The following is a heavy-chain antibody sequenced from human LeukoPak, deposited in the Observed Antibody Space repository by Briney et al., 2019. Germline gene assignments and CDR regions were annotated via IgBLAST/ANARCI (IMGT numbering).Heavy chain of an antibody. J-gene: IGHJ3*02. CDR2: INPNSGGT. V-gene: IGHV1-2*02. Sequence: ASVKVSCKASGYTFTGYYMHWVRQAPGQGLEGMGWINPNSGGTNYAQKFQGRVTMTRDTSISTAYMELSRLRSDDTAVYYCARAIVVVPAAIPSDDAFDIWGQGTMVTVSS. CDR1: GYTFTGYY. CDR3: ARAIVVVPAAIPSDDAFDI. D-gene: IGHD2-2*02.